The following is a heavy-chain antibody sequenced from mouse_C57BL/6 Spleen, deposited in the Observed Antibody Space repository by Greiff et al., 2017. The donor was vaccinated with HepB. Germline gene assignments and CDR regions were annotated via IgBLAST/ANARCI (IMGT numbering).Heavy chain of an antibody. D-gene: IGHD1-1*01. CDR1: GYSITSGYY. V-gene: IGHV3-6*01. Sequence: EVHLVESGPGLVKPSQSLSLTCSVTGYSITSGYYWNWIRQFPGNKLEWMGYISYDGSNNYNPSLKNRISITRDTSKNQFFLKLNSVTTEDTATYYCARPLLLRGYFDVWGTGTTVTVSS. J-gene: IGHJ1*03. CDR3: ARPLLLRGYFDV. CDR2: ISYDGSN.